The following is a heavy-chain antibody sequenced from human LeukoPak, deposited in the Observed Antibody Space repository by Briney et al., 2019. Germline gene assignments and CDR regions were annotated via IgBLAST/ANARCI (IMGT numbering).Heavy chain of an antibody. CDR3: AKGYRNHLLILLDS. D-gene: IGHD3-16*01. CDR2: IRYDGNNK. CDR1: GFTFSSSD. Sequence: GGSLRLSCAASGFTFSSSDMQWVRQAPGKGLEWVAFIRYDGNNKYYADSVKGRLTITRDNSKNTLYLQMNSLRAADTAVYYCAKGYRNHLLILLDSWGQGTLVTVSS. V-gene: IGHV3-30*02. J-gene: IGHJ5*01.